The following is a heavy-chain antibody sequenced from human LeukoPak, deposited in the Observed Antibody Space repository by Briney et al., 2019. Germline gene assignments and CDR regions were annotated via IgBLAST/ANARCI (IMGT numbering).Heavy chain of an antibody. CDR2: ISYDASTK. CDR1: GFTFSNYG. V-gene: IGHV3-30*03. CDR3: ARRFDL. Sequence: GGSLRLSCAASGFTFSNYGMQWVRQAPGKGLEWVAVISYDASTKYYADSVKGRFTISRDSAKNSLYLQMNSLRAEDTAVYYCARRFDLWGRGTLVTVSS. J-gene: IGHJ2*01.